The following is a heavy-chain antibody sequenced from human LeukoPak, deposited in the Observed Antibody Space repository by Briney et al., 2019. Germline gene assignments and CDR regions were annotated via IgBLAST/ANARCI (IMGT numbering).Heavy chain of an antibody. V-gene: IGHV1-8*01. J-gene: IGHJ6*02. CDR1: GYTFTSYD. CDR3: ARAPIVVVVAATRGGYYYYGMDV. D-gene: IGHD2-15*01. Sequence: GASAKVSCKASGYTFTSYDINWVRQATGQGLEWMGWMNPNSGNTGYAQKFQGRVTMTRNTSISTAYMELSSLRSEDTAVYYCARAPIVVVVAATRGGYYYYGMDVWGQGTTVTVSS. CDR2: MNPNSGNT.